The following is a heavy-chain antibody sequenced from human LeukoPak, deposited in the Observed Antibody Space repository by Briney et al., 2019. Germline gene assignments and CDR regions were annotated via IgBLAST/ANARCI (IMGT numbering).Heavy chain of an antibody. V-gene: IGHV3-21*01. CDR3: ARDVGASAPDAFDI. Sequence: PGGSLRLSCAASGFTFSTYNMSWVRQAPGEGLEWVSSISSSSNYIYYADSVKGRFTISRDNAKNSLYLQMNSLRAEDTDVYYCARDVGASAPDAFDIWGQGTMVTVSS. CDR2: ISSSSNYI. J-gene: IGHJ3*02. D-gene: IGHD1-26*01. CDR1: GFTFSTYN.